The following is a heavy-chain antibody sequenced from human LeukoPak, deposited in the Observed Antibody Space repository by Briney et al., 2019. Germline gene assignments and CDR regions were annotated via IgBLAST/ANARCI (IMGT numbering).Heavy chain of an antibody. CDR2: IRSKAYGGTT. J-gene: IGHJ4*02. CDR1: DFTVSNNY. Sequence: PGGSLRLSCTASDFTVSNNYMSWIRQAPGKGLEWVGFIRSKAYGGTTEYAASVKGRFTISRDDSKSIAYLQMNSLKTEDTAVYYCTRVETITYYFDYWGQGTLVTVSS. V-gene: IGHV3-49*03. D-gene: IGHD1-14*01. CDR3: TRVETITYYFDY.